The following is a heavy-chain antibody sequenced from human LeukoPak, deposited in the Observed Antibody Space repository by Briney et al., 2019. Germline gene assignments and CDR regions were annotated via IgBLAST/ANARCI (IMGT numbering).Heavy chain of an antibody. J-gene: IGHJ4*02. D-gene: IGHD6-13*01. CDR2: ISSSSSYI. Sequence: GGSLRLSCAASGFTFSSYSMNWVRQAPGKGLEWVSSISSSSSYIYYADSVKGRFTISRDNAKNSLYLQMNSLRAEDTAVYYCARGKSSSWYWYYFDRWGQGTLVTVSS. V-gene: IGHV3-21*01. CDR1: GFTFSSYS. CDR3: ARGKSSSWYWYYFDR.